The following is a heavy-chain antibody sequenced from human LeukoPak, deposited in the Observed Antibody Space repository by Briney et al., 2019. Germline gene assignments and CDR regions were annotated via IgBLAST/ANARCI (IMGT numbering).Heavy chain of an antibody. CDR1: GGSISSYY. J-gene: IGHJ4*02. CDR3: ARVHPTGYSSSWYPFDY. Sequence: SETLSLTCTVSGGSISSYYWSWIRQPARKGLEWIGRIYTGGSTNYNPSLKSRVTMSVDTSKNQFSLKLSSVTAADTAVYYCARVHPTGYSSSWYPFDYWGQGTLVTVSS. D-gene: IGHD6-13*01. V-gene: IGHV4-4*07. CDR2: IYTGGST.